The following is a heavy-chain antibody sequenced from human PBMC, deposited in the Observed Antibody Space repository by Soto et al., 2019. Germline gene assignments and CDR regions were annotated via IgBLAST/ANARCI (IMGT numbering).Heavy chain of an antibody. CDR2: IYYTINT. CDR3: AGHSGYDFWSGSLDP. D-gene: IGHD3-3*01. V-gene: IGHV4-59*01. CDR1: GGSISGSY. Sequence: QVQLQESGPRLVKPSETLSLTCTVSGGSISGSYWSWIRQPPGKGLEWMGYIYYTINTNYNPSLKSRVTISVDMSKNKFSLRLSSVTAADTAVYYCAGHSGYDFWSGSLDPWGQGTLVTVSS. J-gene: IGHJ5*02.